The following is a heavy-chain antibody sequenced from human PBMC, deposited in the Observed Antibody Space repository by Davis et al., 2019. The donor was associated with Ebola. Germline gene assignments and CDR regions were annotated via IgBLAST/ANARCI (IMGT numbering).Heavy chain of an antibody. Sequence: PSETLSLTCAASGFTFSSYAMSWVRQAPGKGLEWVSAISGSGVSTYYADSVKGRFTISRDNSKNTLYLQMNSLRAEDTAVYYCARTEVPGGWYFDLWGRGTLVTVSS. CDR3: ARTEVPGGWYFDL. CDR2: ISGSGVST. CDR1: GFTFSSYA. D-gene: IGHD1-1*01. J-gene: IGHJ2*01. V-gene: IGHV3-23*01.